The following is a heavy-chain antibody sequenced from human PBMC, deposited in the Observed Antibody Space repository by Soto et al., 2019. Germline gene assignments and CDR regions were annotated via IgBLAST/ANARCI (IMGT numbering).Heavy chain of an antibody. Sequence: EVQVVESGGASVQPGGSLRLSCAASGFTFTSYWMHWVRQAPGKGLLWMSRIKGDETTSSYADSVKGRFTISRDNAKNTVYLQMNSLRAEDTAVYYCARGAFGSYYVDYWGQGTLVTASS. CDR3: ARGAFGSYYVDY. D-gene: IGHD3-10*01. J-gene: IGHJ4*02. CDR1: GFTFTSYW. CDR2: IKGDETTS. V-gene: IGHV3-74*01.